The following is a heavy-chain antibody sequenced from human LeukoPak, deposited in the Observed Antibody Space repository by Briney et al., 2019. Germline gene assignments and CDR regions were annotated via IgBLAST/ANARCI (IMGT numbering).Heavy chain of an antibody. J-gene: IGHJ4*02. V-gene: IGHV1-24*01. D-gene: IGHD5-24*01. CDR1: GYTLTELS. Sequence: GASVKVSCKVSGYTLTELSMHWVRQAPGKGLEWMGGFDPEDGETIYAQKFQGRVTMTEDTSTDIAYMELSSLRSEDTAVYYCATREPDGYNYVVGFDYWGQGTLVTVSS. CDR3: ATREPDGYNYVVGFDY. CDR2: FDPEDGET.